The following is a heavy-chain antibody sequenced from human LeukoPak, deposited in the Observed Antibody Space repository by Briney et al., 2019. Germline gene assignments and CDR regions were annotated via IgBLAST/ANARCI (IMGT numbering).Heavy chain of an antibody. CDR3: VRGGYSRSWLNFYY. V-gene: IGHV3-30*04. CDR1: GFTFSSYA. D-gene: IGHD6-13*01. J-gene: IGHJ4*02. Sequence: GGSLRLSCAASGFTFSSYAMHWVRQAPGKGLEWVALIPYDGSNKYYADSVKGRFTVSRDNSKNTLYLQMNSLRAEDTAVYYCVRGGYSRSWLNFYYRGQGTLVTASS. CDR2: IPYDGSNK.